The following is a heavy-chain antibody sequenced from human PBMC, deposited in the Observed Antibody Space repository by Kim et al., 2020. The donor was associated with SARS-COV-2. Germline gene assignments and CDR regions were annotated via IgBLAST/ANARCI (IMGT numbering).Heavy chain of an antibody. CDR2: ISWNSGSI. J-gene: IGHJ4*02. CDR3: AKDIHGQSQGYGSGSYSY. CDR1: GFTFDDYA. D-gene: IGHD3-10*01. V-gene: IGHV3-9*01. Sequence: GGSLRLSCAASGFTFDDYAMHWVRQAPGKGLEWVSGISWNSGSIGYADSVKGRFTISRDNAKNSLYLQMNSLRAEDTALYYCAKDIHGQSQGYGSGSYSYWGQGTLVTVSS.